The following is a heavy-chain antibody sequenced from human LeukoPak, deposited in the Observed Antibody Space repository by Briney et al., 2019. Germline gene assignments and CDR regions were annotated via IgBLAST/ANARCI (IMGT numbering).Heavy chain of an antibody. V-gene: IGHV3-30-3*01. D-gene: IGHD6-6*01. Sequence: GGSLRLSCAASKFTFSSYSMHWVRQAPGKGLEWVAVISDDGSNKFYADSVKGRFTISRDNSKNTLYLQMNSLRAEDTAVYYCAKDRIAARPDIGAFDIWGQGTMVTVSS. J-gene: IGHJ3*02. CDR1: KFTFSSYS. CDR2: ISDDGSNK. CDR3: AKDRIAARPDIGAFDI.